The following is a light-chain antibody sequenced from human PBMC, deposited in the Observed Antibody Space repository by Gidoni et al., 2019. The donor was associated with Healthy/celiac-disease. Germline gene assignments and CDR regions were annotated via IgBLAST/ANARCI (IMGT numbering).Light chain of an antibody. V-gene: IGKV3-20*01. Sequence: EIVLTQSPGTLSLSPGERATLSCRASQSVSSSYLAGYQQKPGQAPRLLIYGASRRATGIPDRFSGSGSGTDFTLTISRLEPEDFAVYYCQQYGSSPPLTFGGGTKVEIK. J-gene: IGKJ4*01. CDR3: QQYGSSPPLT. CDR1: QSVSSSY. CDR2: GAS.